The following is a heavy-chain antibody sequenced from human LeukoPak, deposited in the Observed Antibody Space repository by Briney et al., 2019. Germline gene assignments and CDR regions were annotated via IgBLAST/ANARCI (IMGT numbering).Heavy chain of an antibody. CDR1: GYTSTGKF. D-gene: IGHD3/OR15-3a*01. J-gene: IGHJ4*02. V-gene: IGHV1-2*02. CDR3: ARDREGLAYFDF. CDR2: IDPNSGGT. Sequence: ASVKVSCKASGYTSTGKFIHWVRQAPGRGLEWMGWIDPNSGGTGYQGRVTMTRDTSIAAAYMDLSRLISDDTAVYYCARDREGLAYFDFWGQGTLVTVSS.